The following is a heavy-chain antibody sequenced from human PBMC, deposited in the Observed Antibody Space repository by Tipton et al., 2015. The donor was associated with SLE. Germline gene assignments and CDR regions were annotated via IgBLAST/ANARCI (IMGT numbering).Heavy chain of an antibody. V-gene: IGHV4-59*11. J-gene: IGHJ3*02. CDR3: AREGITIRAFDI. CDR1: GGSISSHY. CDR2: IYYSGST. D-gene: IGHD3-10*01. Sequence: LRLSCTVSGGSISSHYWRWIRQPPGKGLEWIGYIYYSGSTNYNPSLKSRVTISVDTSKNQFSLKLSSVTAADTAVYYCAREGITIRAFDIWGQGTMVTVSS.